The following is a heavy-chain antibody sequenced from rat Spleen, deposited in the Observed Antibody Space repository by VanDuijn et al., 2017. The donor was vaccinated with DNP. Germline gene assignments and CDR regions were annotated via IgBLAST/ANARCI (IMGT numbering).Heavy chain of an antibody. CDR1: GFTFNNYW. D-gene: IGHD1-4*01. CDR2: ITNGDST. Sequence: EVQLVESGGGLVQPGRSLKLSCAASGFTFNNYWMTWIRQVPGKGLEWVASITNGDSTYSPDSVKGRFTISRDNAKSILYLQTDSLKSEDTATYYCAREQHYHFDYWGQGVMVTVSS. CDR3: AREQHYHFDY. V-gene: IGHV5-31*01. J-gene: IGHJ2*01.